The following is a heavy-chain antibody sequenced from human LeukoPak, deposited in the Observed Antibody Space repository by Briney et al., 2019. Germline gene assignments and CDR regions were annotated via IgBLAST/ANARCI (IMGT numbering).Heavy chain of an antibody. CDR1: GYTFTSYG. CDR3: ARDVTVEMATVDFDY. D-gene: IGHD5-24*01. Sequence: ASVKVSCKASGYTFTSYGISWVRQAPGQGLEWMGWISAYNGNTNYAQKLQGRVTMTTDTSTSTAYMELRSLRSDDTAVYYCARDVTVEMATVDFDYWGQGTLVTVSS. J-gene: IGHJ4*02. CDR2: ISAYNGNT. V-gene: IGHV1-18*01.